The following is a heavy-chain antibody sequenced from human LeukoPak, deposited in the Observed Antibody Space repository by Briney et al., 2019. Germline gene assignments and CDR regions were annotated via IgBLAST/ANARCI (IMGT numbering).Heavy chain of an antibody. D-gene: IGHD6-25*01. J-gene: IGHJ5*02. Sequence: SETLSLTCTVSGGSISSYYWSWIRQPAGKGLEWIGRIYTSGSTNFNPSLKSRVTMSVDTSKNQFSLKLSSVTAADTAVYYCARDRIAAAGPGNCFDPWGQGTLVTVSS. CDR3: ARDRIAAAGPGNCFDP. CDR2: IYTSGST. CDR1: GGSISSYY. V-gene: IGHV4-4*07.